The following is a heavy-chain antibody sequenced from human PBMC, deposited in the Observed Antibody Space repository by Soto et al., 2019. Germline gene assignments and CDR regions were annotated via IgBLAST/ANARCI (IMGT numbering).Heavy chain of an antibody. V-gene: IGHV4-4*02. CDR1: GGSISSSNW. CDR2: IYHSGST. J-gene: IGHJ4*02. CDR3: ARGRGSGYYPYYFDY. Sequence: QVQLQESGPGLVKPSGTLSLTCAVSGGSISSSNWWSWVRQPPGNGLEWIGEIYHSGSTNYNPSLKSRVSISVDKSKNQFSLKLSSVTAADRAVYYCARGRGSGYYPYYFDYWGPGTLVTVSS. D-gene: IGHD3-22*01.